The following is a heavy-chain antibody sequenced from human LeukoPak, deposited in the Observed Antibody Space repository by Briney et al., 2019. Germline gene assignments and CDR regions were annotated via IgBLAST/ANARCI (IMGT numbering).Heavy chain of an antibody. CDR1: GGTFSSYA. D-gene: IGHD7-27*01. V-gene: IGHV1-69*06. CDR2: IIPIFGTA. J-gene: IGHJ4*02. Sequence: EASVKVSCKASGGTFSSYAISWVRQAPGQGFEWMGGIIPIFGTANYAQKFQGRVTITADKSTSTAYMELSSLRSEDTAVYYCARGVPLGPFDYWGQGTLVTVSS. CDR3: ARGVPLGPFDY.